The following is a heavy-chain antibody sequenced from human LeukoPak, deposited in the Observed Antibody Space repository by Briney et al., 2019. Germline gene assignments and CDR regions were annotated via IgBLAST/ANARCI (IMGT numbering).Heavy chain of an antibody. Sequence: GGSLRLSCAASGFTFSSYWMHWVRQAPGKGLVWVSRINSDGSSTSYADSVKGRFTISRDNSKNTLYLQMNSLRAEDTAVYYCARANSIAAAGDYWGQGTLVTVSS. J-gene: IGHJ4*02. D-gene: IGHD6-13*01. CDR1: GFTFSSYW. CDR2: INSDGSST. V-gene: IGHV3-74*01. CDR3: ARANSIAAAGDY.